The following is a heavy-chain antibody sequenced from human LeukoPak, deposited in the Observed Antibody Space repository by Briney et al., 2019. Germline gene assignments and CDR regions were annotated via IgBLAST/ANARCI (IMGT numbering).Heavy chain of an antibody. J-gene: IGHJ4*02. CDR3: ARPNFLTGYYAPSL. V-gene: IGHV3-23*01. CDR1: GFTFSSYA. CDR2: ISGNGGST. D-gene: IGHD3/OR15-3a*01. Sequence: RAGGSLRLSCAASGFTFSSYAMNWVRQAPGKGLEWVASISGNGGSTYYADSVKGRFTISRDNSKNTLYLQMNSLRAEDTAVYYCARPNFLTGYYAPSLWGQGTLVTVSS.